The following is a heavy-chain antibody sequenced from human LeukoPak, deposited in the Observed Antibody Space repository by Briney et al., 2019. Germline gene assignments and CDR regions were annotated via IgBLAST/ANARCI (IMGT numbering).Heavy chain of an antibody. CDR1: GFTFSSYG. CDR2: ISYDGSNK. J-gene: IGHJ3*02. V-gene: IGHV3-30*18. CDR3: AKGNCGGDCFDAFDI. D-gene: IGHD2-21*02. Sequence: PGGSLRLSCAASGFTFSSYGMHWVRQAPGKGLEWVAVISYDGSNKYYADPVKGRFTVSRDNSKNTLYLQMNSLRAEDTAVYYCAKGNCGGDCFDAFDIWGQGTMVTVSS.